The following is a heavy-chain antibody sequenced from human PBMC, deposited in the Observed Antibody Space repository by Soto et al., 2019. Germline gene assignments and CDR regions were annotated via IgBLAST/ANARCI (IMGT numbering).Heavy chain of an antibody. J-gene: IGHJ5*02. CDR1: GYTLTELS. CDR2: FDPEDGET. V-gene: IGHV1-24*01. D-gene: IGHD2-15*01. CDR3: ATDLPDCSGGSCYGLFDP. Sequence: QVQLVQSGAEVKKPGASVKVSCKVSGYTLTELSMHWVRQAPGKGLEWMGGFDPEDGETIYAQKFQGRVTMTEDTSTDTAYMELSSLRSEDTAVYYCATDLPDCSGGSCYGLFDPWGQGTLVTVSS.